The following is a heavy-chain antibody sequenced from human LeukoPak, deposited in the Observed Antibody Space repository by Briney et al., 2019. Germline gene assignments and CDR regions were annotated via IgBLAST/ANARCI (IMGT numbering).Heavy chain of an antibody. CDR1: GFTVSSNY. V-gene: IGHV3-7*01. Sequence: GGSLRLSCAASGFTVSSNYMSWVRQAPGKGLEWVANIKQDGSEKYYVDSVKGRFTISRDNAKNSLYLQMNSLRAEDTAVYYCARSSSSSYYYYYYYMDVWGKGTTVTVSS. CDR3: ARSSSSSYYYYYYYMDV. D-gene: IGHD6-6*01. J-gene: IGHJ6*03. CDR2: IKQDGSEK.